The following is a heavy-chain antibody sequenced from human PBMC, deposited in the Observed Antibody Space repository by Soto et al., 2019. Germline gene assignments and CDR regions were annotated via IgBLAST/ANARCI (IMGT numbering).Heavy chain of an antibody. CDR3: AKGWGSSWFFDAFDI. J-gene: IGHJ3*02. V-gene: IGHV3-30*18. CDR1: GFTFSSYG. CDR2: ISYDGSNK. Sequence: QVQLVESGGGVVQPGRSLRLSCAASGFTFSSYGMHWVRQAPGKGLEWVAVISYDGSNKYYADSVKGRFTISRDNSKNTLYLQMNSLRAEDTAVYYCAKGWGSSWFFDAFDIWGQGTMVTVSS. D-gene: IGHD6-13*01.